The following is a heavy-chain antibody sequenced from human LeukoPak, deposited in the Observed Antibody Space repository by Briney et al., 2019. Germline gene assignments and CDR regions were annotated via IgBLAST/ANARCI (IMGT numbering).Heavy chain of an antibody. CDR1: GGSISSYY. J-gene: IGHJ5*02. CDR2: IYYSGST. CDR3: ARVGNWNDGWFDP. D-gene: IGHD1-20*01. V-gene: IGHV4-59*01. Sequence: SETLSLTCTVSGGSISSYYWSWIRQPPGKGLEWIGYIYYSGSTNYNPSLKSRVTISVDTSKNQFSLKLSSVTAADTAVYYCARVGNWNDGWFDPWGQGTLATVSS.